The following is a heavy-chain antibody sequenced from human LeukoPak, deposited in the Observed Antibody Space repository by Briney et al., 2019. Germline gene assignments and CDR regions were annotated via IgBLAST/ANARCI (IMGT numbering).Heavy chain of an antibody. V-gene: IGHV3-74*03. CDR1: GFSFSATW. CDR3: ARARDSAFHI. J-gene: IGHJ3*02. CDR2: ITSDGFST. Sequence: GGSLRLSCAASGFSFSATWMHWVRQSPGKGLVWVARITSDGFSTTYAESVKGRFTISRDNAKNTLYLQMNSLRAEDTAVYYCARARDSAFHIWGQGTMVTVSS.